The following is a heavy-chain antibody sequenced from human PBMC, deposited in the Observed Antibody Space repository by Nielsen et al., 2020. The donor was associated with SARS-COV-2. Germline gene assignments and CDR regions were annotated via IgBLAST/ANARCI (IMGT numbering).Heavy chain of an antibody. D-gene: IGHD6-6*01. V-gene: IGHV1-8*01. CDR3: ARVRIAARSWFDP. J-gene: IGHJ5*02. Sequence: ASVKVSCKASGYTFTSYDINWVRQATGQGLEWMGWMNPNSGNTGYAQKFQGRVTMTRNTSISTAYMELSSLRSEDTAVYYCARVRIAARSWFDPWGQGTLVIVSS. CDR2: MNPNSGNT. CDR1: GYTFTSYD.